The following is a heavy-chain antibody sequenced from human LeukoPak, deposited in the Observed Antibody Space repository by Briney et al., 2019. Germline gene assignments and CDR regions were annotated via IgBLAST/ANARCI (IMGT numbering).Heavy chain of an antibody. CDR3: ARVGVQIVVVPAATTQTTYYYYMDV. J-gene: IGHJ6*03. CDR2: INHSGST. V-gene: IGHV4-34*01. D-gene: IGHD2-2*01. CDR1: GGSFSGYY. Sequence: SETLSLTCAVYGGSFSGYYWSWIRQPPGKGLEWIGEINHSGSTNYSPSLKSRVTMSVDTSKNQFSLKLSSVTAADTAMYYCARVGVQIVVVPAATTQTTYYYYMDVCDKGTTVTVSS.